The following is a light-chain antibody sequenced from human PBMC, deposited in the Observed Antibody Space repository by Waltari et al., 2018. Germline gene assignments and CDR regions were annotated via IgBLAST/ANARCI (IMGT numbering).Light chain of an antibody. V-gene: IGLV2-14*01. CDR3: SSYTTSSTQV. J-gene: IGLJ3*02. CDR1: SCDVGGYNY. CDR2: EVS. Sequence: QSALTQAASVSGSPGQSLPLSCPGTSCDVGGYNYASWYQQHPGKAPKLIIYEVSNRPSGVSNRFSGSKSGNTASLTISGLQVEDEADYYCSSYTTSSTQVFGGGTKLTVL.